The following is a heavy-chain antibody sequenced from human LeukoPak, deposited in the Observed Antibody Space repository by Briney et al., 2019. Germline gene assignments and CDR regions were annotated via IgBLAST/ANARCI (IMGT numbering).Heavy chain of an antibody. CDR1: GGTFSSYA. V-gene: IGHV3-30*07. J-gene: IGHJ4*02. CDR3: ARDSESWTETGPRFDY. CDR2: ISYDGSNK. Sequence: SCKASGGTFSSYAINWVRQAPGQGLEWVAVISYDGSNKYYADSVKGQFTISRDNAKNSLYLQMNSLRVEDTAVYYCARDSESWTETGPRFDYWGQGTLVTVSS. D-gene: IGHD3-9*01.